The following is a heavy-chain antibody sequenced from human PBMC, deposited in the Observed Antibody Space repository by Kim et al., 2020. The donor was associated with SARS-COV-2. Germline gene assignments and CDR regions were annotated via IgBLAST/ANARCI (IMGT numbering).Heavy chain of an antibody. CDR3: ARVTLGAAATGGMDV. V-gene: IGHV4-31*02. D-gene: IGHD6-13*01. Sequence: NPSRKGRVSISADSSKNQFALKLRSVTAADTAVYYCARVTLGAAATGGMDVWGQGITVTVSS. J-gene: IGHJ6*02.